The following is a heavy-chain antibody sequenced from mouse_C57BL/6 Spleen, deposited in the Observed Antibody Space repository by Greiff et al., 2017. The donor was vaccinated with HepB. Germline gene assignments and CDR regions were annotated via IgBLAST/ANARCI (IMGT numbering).Heavy chain of an antibody. V-gene: IGHV1-64*01. CDR1: GYTFTSYW. J-gene: IGHJ1*03. CDR2: IHPNSGST. CDR3: ASRGGFWYFDV. D-gene: IGHD1-1*02. Sequence: QVQLQQPGAELVKPGASVKLSCKASGYTFTSYWMHWVKQRPGQGLEWIGMIHPNSGSTNYNEKLKSKATLTVDKSSSTAYMQLSSLTSEDSAVYYCASRGGFWYFDVWGTGTTVTVSS.